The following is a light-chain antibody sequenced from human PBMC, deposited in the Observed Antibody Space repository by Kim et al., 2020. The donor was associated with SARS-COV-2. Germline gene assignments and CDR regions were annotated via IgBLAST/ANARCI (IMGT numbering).Light chain of an antibody. Sequence: SYELTQPPSVSVSPGQTASIAGSGYKLGDKYACWYQQKPGQPPVLVMYHDDERPSGIPERFSASNSGNTATLTITGTQAMDEADYYCQTWDGTTVVFGGGTQLTVL. CDR3: QTWDGTTVV. J-gene: IGLJ7*01. CDR2: HDD. CDR1: KLGDKY. V-gene: IGLV3-1*01.